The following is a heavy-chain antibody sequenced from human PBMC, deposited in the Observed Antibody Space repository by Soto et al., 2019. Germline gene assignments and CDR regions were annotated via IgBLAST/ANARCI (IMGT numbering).Heavy chain of an antibody. J-gene: IGHJ5*02. Sequence: ASVKVSCKASGGTFSSYAISWVRQAPGQGLEWMGGIIPIFGTANYAQKFQGRVTITADESTSTAYMELSSLRSEDTAVYYCARVAHDYGGNEAWFDPWGQGTLVTVSS. V-gene: IGHV1-69*13. CDR1: GGTFSSYA. CDR2: IIPIFGTA. D-gene: IGHD4-17*01. CDR3: ARVAHDYGGNEAWFDP.